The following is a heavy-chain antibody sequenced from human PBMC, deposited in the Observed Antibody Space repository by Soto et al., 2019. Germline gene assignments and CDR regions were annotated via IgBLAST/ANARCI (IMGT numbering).Heavy chain of an antibody. CDR2: IIPILGIA. Sequence: SVKVSCKASGGTFSSYTISWVRQAPGQGLEWMGRIIPILGIANYAQKFQGRVTITADKSTSTAYMELSSLRSEDTAVYYCASEVWSGRPGWFDPWGQGTLVTVSS. D-gene: IGHD3-3*01. CDR3: ASEVWSGRPGWFDP. CDR1: GGTFSSYT. J-gene: IGHJ5*02. V-gene: IGHV1-69*02.